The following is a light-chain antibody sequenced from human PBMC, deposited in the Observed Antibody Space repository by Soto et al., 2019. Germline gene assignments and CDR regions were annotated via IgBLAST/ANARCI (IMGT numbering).Light chain of an antibody. J-gene: IGKJ1*01. CDR2: DAS. Sequence: DIQMTQSPSTLSASVGDRVTITCRASQSVSNWLAWYQQKPGKAPTLLIYDASSLESGVTSRCSGSGSGTDLTITVLGLQPDDFATYYCYPLTTYPFTFGQGTKVEIK. CDR3: YPLTTYPFT. V-gene: IGKV1-5*01. CDR1: QSVSNW.